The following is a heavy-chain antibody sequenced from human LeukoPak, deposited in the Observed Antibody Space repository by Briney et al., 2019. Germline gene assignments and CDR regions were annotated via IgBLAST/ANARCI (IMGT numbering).Heavy chain of an antibody. J-gene: IGHJ4*02. CDR3: ARGYGDYSLDY. V-gene: IGHV3-74*01. D-gene: IGHD4-17*01. CDR1: GFTFSSYW. Sequence: GGSLRLSCAASGFTFSSYWMHWVRQAPGKGLVWVSRINSDGSITIYADSVKGRFTISRDNSKNTLYLQMNSLRAEDTAVYYCARGYGDYSLDYWGQGTLVTVSS. CDR2: INSDGSIT.